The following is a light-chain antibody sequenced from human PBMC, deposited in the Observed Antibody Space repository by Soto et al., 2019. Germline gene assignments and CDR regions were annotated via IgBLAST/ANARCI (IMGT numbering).Light chain of an antibody. CDR3: QQYDNSPIT. V-gene: IGKV3-20*01. Sequence: EIVLPQSPGILSLSPGARASLSCGASQSISSSFLAWYQQKPGQAPRLLIYGASSRATGIPDRFSGTGSETDFTLTISRLEPEDFAVYYCQQYDNSPITFGQGTRLEIK. CDR1: QSISSSF. CDR2: GAS. J-gene: IGKJ5*01.